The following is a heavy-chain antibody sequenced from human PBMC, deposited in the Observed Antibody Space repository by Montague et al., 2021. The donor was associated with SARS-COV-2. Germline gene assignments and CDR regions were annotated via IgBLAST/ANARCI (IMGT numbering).Heavy chain of an antibody. D-gene: IGHD4-17*01. Sequence: SETLSLTCTVSDGSITSYYWSWVRQPPEKEMEWIGYVFYTGAAVYSPSLVGRVTMSVDTPKSQVSLRLNSVTAADTAVYYCARYGSTEARNAFHVWGQGTMATVSS. J-gene: IGHJ3*01. CDR3: ARYGSTEARNAFHV. CDR2: VFYTGAA. CDR1: DGSITSYY. V-gene: IGHV4-59*08.